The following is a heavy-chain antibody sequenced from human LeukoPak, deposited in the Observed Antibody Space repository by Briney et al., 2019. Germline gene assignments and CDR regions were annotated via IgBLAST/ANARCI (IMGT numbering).Heavy chain of an antibody. J-gene: IGHJ6*02. CDR2: ISYDGSNK. V-gene: IGHV3-30*18. Sequence: PGGSLRLSCAASGFTFSSYWMSWVRQAPGKGLEWVAVISYDGSNKYYADSVKGRFTISRDNSKNTLYLQMNSLRAEDTAVYYCAKDRYYGSGSEYYYYGMDVWGQGTTVTVSS. D-gene: IGHD3-10*01. CDR1: GFTFSSYW. CDR3: AKDRYYGSGSEYYYYGMDV.